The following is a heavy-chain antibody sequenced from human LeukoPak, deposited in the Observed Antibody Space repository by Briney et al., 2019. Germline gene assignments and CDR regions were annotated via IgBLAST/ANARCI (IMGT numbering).Heavy chain of an antibody. D-gene: IGHD2-2*01. CDR1: GGSFSGYY. CDR3: ARGLARGCSTGCPYYFDY. CDR2: INHSGST. Sequence: PSETLSLTCAVYGGSFSGYYWSWIRQPPGKGLEWIGEINHSGSTNYNPSLKSRVTISVDTSKNQFSLKLSSVTAADTAVYYCARGLARGCSTGCPYYFDYWGQGTLVTVSS. J-gene: IGHJ4*02. V-gene: IGHV4-34*01.